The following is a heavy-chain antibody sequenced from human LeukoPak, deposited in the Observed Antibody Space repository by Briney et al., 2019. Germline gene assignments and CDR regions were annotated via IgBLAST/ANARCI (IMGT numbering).Heavy chain of an antibody. CDR2: IYPGDSDT. J-gene: IGHJ4*02. V-gene: IGHV5-51*01. CDR1: GYSFTSYW. CDR3: ARPVEYYGDPFDY. Sequence: GESLKISCKGSGYSFTSYWIGWVRQMPGKGLEWMGIIYPGDSDTRYSPSFQGQVTISADKSISTAYLQWSSLKASDTAMYYYARPVEYYGDPFDYWGQGTLVTVSS. D-gene: IGHD4-17*01.